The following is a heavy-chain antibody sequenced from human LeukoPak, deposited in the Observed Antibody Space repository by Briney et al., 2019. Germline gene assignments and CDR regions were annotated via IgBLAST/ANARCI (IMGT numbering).Heavy chain of an antibody. J-gene: IGHJ4*02. Sequence: GGSLRLSCAASGFTFSDYNMHWVRQVPGKGLESVSYISRSGNIIYYADSVKGRFTISRDNAKNSLYLHMNSLRAEDTAVYYCARDLSNNWKLDYWGQGTLVTVSS. D-gene: IGHD1-1*01. CDR2: ISRSGNII. CDR1: GFTFSDYN. CDR3: ARDLSNNWKLDY. V-gene: IGHV3-48*04.